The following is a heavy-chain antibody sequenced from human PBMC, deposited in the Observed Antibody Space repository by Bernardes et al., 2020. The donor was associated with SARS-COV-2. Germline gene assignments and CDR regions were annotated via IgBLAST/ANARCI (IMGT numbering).Heavy chain of an antibody. CDR3: ARDHFHYDFWSGYYAPYYYYGMDV. V-gene: IGHV3-33*01. J-gene: IGHJ6*02. CDR2: IWYDGNQ. Sequence: GGSLRLSCAASGFTFNIYGMNWVRQAPGKGLEWVAVIWYDGNQFYADSVKGRFTVSRDNTENMVYLQMSSLRVEDTAVYYCARDHFHYDFWSGYYAPYYYYGMDVWGQGTTVTVSS. D-gene: IGHD3-3*01. CDR1: GFTFNIYG.